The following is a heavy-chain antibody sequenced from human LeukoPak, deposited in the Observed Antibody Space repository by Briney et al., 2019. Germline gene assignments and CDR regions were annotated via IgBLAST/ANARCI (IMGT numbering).Heavy chain of an antibody. J-gene: IGHJ4*02. D-gene: IGHD6-6*01. Sequence: GASVKVSCKASVYTFTSYYMHWGRQAPGQGLEWMGIINPSGGSTSYAQKFQGRVTMTRDLSTSTVYMELSSLRSEDTAVYYCSRVIAARRDPLGYWGQGTLVTVSS. CDR3: SRVIAARRDPLGY. V-gene: IGHV1-46*01. CDR2: INPSGGST. CDR1: VYTFTSYY.